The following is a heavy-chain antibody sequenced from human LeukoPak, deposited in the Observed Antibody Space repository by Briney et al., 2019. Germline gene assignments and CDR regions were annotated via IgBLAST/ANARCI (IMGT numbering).Heavy chain of an antibody. J-gene: IGHJ4*02. CDR2: MNPNSGNT. CDR1: GYTFTSYD. V-gene: IGHV1-8*01. CDR3: SRDGIAAAGLY. D-gene: IGHD6-13*01. Sequence: ASVKVSCKASGYTFTSYDINWVRQATGQGLEWMGWMNPNSGNTGYAQKFQGRVTMTRNTSISTAYMELSSLRSEDTAVYYCSRDGIAAAGLYWGQGTLVSVSS.